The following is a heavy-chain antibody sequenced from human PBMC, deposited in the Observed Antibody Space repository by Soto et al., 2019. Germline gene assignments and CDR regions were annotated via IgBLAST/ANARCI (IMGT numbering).Heavy chain of an antibody. CDR3: AKDIDEVGSNYYFDY. D-gene: IGHD1-26*01. Sequence: QVQLVESGGGVVQPGRSLRLSCAASGFTFSSYAMHWVRQAPGKGLEWVAVISYDGKNKYHADFVKGRFTISRDNSKNMVYLQMVSLRVEDTAVYYCAKDIDEVGSNYYFDYWGQGTLVTVSS. CDR2: ISYDGKNK. CDR1: GFTFSSYA. J-gene: IGHJ4*02. V-gene: IGHV3-30-3*02.